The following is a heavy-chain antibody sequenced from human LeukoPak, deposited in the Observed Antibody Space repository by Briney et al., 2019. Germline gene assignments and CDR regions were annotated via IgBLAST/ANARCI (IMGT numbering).Heavy chain of an antibody. V-gene: IGHV3-11*01. CDR1: GFTFSDYY. Sequence: GGSLRLSCAASGFTFSDYYMSWIRQAPGKGLEWVSYISSSGSTIYYADSVKGRFTISRDNAKNSLYLQMNSLRAENTAVYYCASLDYDRASLDYWGQGTLVTVSS. J-gene: IGHJ4*02. CDR3: ASLDYDRASLDY. D-gene: IGHD4-17*01. CDR2: ISSSGSTI.